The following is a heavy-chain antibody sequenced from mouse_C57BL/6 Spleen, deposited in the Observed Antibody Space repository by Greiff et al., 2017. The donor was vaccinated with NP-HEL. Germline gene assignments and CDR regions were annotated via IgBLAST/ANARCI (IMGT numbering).Heavy chain of an antibody. CDR2: IDPSDSYT. D-gene: IGHD1-1*01. CDR1: GYTFTSYW. CDR3: ARSYGSRGGFAY. J-gene: IGHJ3*01. Sequence: QVQLQQSGAELVMPGASVKLSCKASGYTFTSYWMHWVKQRPGQGLEWIGEIDPSDSYTNYNQKFKGKSTLTVDKSSSTSYMQLSSLTSEDSAVYYCARSYGSRGGFAYWGQGTLVTVSA. V-gene: IGHV1-69*01.